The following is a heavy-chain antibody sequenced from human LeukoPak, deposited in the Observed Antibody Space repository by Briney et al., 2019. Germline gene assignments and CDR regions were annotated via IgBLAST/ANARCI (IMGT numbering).Heavy chain of an antibody. J-gene: IGHJ4*02. CDR2: ISAYNGNT. Sequence: ASVKVSCKASGYTFTSYGISWVRQAPGQGLEWMGWISAYNGNTNYAQKLQGRVTMTTDTSTSTAYMELRSLRSDDTAVYYCAKEMTGYSSSWYGKNYWGQGTLVTVSS. V-gene: IGHV1-18*01. CDR1: GYTFTSYG. CDR3: AKEMTGYSSSWYGKNY. D-gene: IGHD6-13*01.